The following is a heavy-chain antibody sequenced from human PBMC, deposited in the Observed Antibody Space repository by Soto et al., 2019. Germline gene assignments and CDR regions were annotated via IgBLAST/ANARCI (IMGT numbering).Heavy chain of an antibody. CDR3: ARGPSGDKVGY. J-gene: IGHJ4*02. CDR2: IYNSGNT. Sequence: QVQLQESGPGLVEPSQTLSLTCTVSGGSISSGGYDWSWIRQPPGKDLEWIGHIYNSGNTYSNPSLKSXXTXSXXPSKNQFSLKLSSVTAADTAGYYCARGPSGDKVGYWGQGTLVTVSS. V-gene: IGHV4-30-4*01. D-gene: IGHD1-26*01. CDR1: GGSISSGGYD.